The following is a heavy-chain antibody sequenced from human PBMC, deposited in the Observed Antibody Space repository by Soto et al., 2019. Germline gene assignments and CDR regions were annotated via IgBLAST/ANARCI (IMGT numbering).Heavy chain of an antibody. CDR3: AREDDGGDRNYYGLDV. CDR1: GGSISYEYFH. Sequence: TLSLTCTVSGGSISYEYFHWTWIRQSPGKGLEWIGYIHYSGSIIYNPSFKSRVTISVDTSKNQFSLQLSSVTAADTAVYFCAREDDGGDRNYYGLDVWGQGTTVTVSS. J-gene: IGHJ6*02. V-gene: IGHV4-30-4*08. CDR2: IHYSGSI. D-gene: IGHD2-21*02.